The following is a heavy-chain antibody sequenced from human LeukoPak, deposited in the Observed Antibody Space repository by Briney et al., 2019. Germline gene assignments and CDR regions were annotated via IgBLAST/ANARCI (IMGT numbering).Heavy chain of an antibody. Sequence: GGSLRLSCAASGFIVSSNYMSWVRQVPGKGLEWVSAITPGGVTTYYADSVKGRFTISRDNSQNALYLQMNSLRAEDTAVYYCAKTGPYYFDYWGQGTLVTVSS. CDR1: GFIVSSNY. J-gene: IGHJ4*02. CDR2: ITPGGVTT. V-gene: IGHV3-23*01. CDR3: AKTGPYYFDY.